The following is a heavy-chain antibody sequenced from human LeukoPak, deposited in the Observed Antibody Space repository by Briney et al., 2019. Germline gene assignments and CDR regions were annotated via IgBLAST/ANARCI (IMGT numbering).Heavy chain of an antibody. CDR2: ISSSGSTI. Sequence: PGGSLRLSCAASGFTFSSYEMNWVRQAPGKGLEWVSYISSSGSTIYYADSVKGRFTISRDNAENSLYLQMNSLRAEDTAVYYCAREHYFYYLDAWGKGTTVTVSS. CDR3: AREHYFYYLDA. CDR1: GFTFSSYE. V-gene: IGHV3-48*03. J-gene: IGHJ6*03.